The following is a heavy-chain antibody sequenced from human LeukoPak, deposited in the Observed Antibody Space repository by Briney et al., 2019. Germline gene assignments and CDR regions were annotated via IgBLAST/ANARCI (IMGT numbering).Heavy chain of an antibody. CDR3: ARHVEGYYDSSGYYYGWFDP. CDR1: GGSISSSSYY. J-gene: IGHJ5*02. CDR2: IYYSGST. D-gene: IGHD3-22*01. V-gene: IGHV4-39*01. Sequence: PSETLSLTCTVSGGSISSSSYYWGWIRQPPGKGLEWIGSIYYSGSTCYNSSLKSRVTISVDTSKNQFSLKLSPVTAADTAVYYCARHVEGYYDSSGYYYGWFDPWGQGTLVTVSS.